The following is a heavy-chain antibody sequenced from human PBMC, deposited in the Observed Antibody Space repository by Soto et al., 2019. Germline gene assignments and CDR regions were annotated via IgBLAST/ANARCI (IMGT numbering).Heavy chain of an antibody. CDR3: ASGSYDSRGYSEAFDI. D-gene: IGHD3-22*01. V-gene: IGHV4-59*01. J-gene: IGHJ3*02. CDR2: VSSSGST. CDR1: GGSISGDH. Sequence: SETLSLTCTVSGGSISGDHWNWIRQPPGKGLEWIAYVSSSGSTKYNPSLKSRVTISIDTTKNQFSLRLSSVTAADTAVYYCASGSYDSRGYSEAFDIWGQGTKVTVSS.